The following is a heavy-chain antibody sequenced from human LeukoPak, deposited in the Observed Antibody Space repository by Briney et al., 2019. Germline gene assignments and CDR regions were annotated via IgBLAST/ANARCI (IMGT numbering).Heavy chain of an antibody. CDR3: ARGDYYDSSGYLSNWFDP. CDR2: IYPGDSDT. D-gene: IGHD3-22*01. CDR1: GYSFTSYW. Sequence: GESLKISCKGSGYSFTSYWIGWVRQMPGKGLEGMGIIYPGDSDTRYSPSFQGQVTISADKSISTAYLQWSSLKASDTAMYYCARGDYYDSSGYLSNWFDPWGQGTLVTVSS. J-gene: IGHJ5*02. V-gene: IGHV5-51*01.